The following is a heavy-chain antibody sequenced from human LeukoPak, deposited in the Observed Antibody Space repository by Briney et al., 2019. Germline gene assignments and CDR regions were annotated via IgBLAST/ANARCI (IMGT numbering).Heavy chain of an antibody. CDR1: GFTFSSYG. Sequence: GGSLRLSCAASGFTFSSYGMSWVRQVPGKGLEWVSAISGRGFNTYYADSVKGRFTISRDNSKNTLYLQMNSLRAEDTAVYYCASWVPPQDYWGQGTLVTVSS. J-gene: IGHJ4*02. V-gene: IGHV3-23*01. CDR2: ISGRGFNT. D-gene: IGHD3-10*01. CDR3: ASWVPPQDY.